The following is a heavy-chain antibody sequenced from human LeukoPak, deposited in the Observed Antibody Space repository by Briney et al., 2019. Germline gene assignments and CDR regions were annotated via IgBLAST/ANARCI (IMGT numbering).Heavy chain of an antibody. CDR1: GFTFSGSA. CDR3: ASSITMVRGAIKGSYYYVDV. D-gene: IGHD3-10*01. J-gene: IGHJ6*03. V-gene: IGHV3-73*01. CDR2: IRSKANSYAT. Sequence: GGSLRLSCAASGFTFSGSAVHWVRQASGKGLEWVGRIRSKANSYATAYAASVKGRFTISRDDSKNTAYLQMNSLKTEDTAVYYCASSITMVRGAIKGSYYYVDVWGKGTTVTVSS.